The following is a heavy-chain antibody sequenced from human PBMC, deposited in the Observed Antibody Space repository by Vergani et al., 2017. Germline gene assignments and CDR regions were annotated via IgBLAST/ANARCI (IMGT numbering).Heavy chain of an antibody. J-gene: IGHJ4*02. Sequence: QLQLQESGPGLVKPSETLSLICTVSGGSINPSSSFWGWIRQSPGKGLEWIGSIYHSGNTYYTLSLQSRVTISLDTSKNQFSLKLSSVTASDTAFYYCARHDDEDGYPNYWGRGTLVTVSS. V-gene: IGHV4-39*01. D-gene: IGHD5-24*01. CDR2: IYHSGNT. CDR1: GGSINPSSSF. CDR3: ARHDDEDGYPNY.